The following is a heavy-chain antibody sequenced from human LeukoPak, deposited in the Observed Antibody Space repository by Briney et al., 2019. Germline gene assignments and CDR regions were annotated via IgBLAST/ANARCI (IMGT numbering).Heavy chain of an antibody. J-gene: IGHJ3*02. CDR2: IYYSGST. D-gene: IGHD2-2*01. CDR1: GGSISSYY. V-gene: IGHV4-59*01. Sequence: NSSETLSLTCTVSGGSISSYYWSWLRQPPGKGLEWIGYIYYSGSTNYNPSLKSRVTISVDTSKNQFSPKLSSVTAADTAVYYCARGASDIVVVPAPFDIWGQGTMVTVSS. CDR3: ARGASDIVVVPAPFDI.